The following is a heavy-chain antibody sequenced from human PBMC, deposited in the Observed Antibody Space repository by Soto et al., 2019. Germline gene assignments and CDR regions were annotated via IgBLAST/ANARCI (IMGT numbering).Heavy chain of an antibody. J-gene: IGHJ4*02. CDR1: GFTFSDYY. CDR2: ISGTTGYT. V-gene: IGHV3-11*06. CDR3: ARDNGYDAATLDY. D-gene: IGHD5-12*01. Sequence: PGGSLRLSCAASGFTFSDYYMSWIRQAPGKGLEWVSYISGTTGYTNYADSVKGRFTISRDNAKNSLYLQMNSLRAEDTAVYYCARDNGYDAATLDYWGQGTLVTVSS.